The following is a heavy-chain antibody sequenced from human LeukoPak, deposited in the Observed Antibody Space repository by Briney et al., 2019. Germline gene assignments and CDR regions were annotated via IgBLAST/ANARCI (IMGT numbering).Heavy chain of an antibody. V-gene: IGHV1-8*03. Sequence: ASVKVSCKASGYTFTSYDINWVRQATGQGLEWMGWMNPNSGNTGYAQKFQGRVTITRNTSISTAYMELSSLRSEDTAVYYCATQRSRYYKEGFDYWGQGTLVTVSS. CDR2: MNPNSGNT. CDR1: GYTFTSYD. CDR3: ATQRSRYYKEGFDY. J-gene: IGHJ4*02. D-gene: IGHD3-3*01.